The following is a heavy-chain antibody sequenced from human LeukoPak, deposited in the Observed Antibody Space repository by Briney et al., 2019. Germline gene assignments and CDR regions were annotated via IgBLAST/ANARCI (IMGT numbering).Heavy chain of an antibody. J-gene: IGHJ1*01. CDR2: ISSSSSTI. CDR3: AISGSYYPGAGEYFQH. CDR1: GFTFSSYS. Sequence: GGSLRLSCAASGFTFSSYSMSWVRQAPGKGLEWVSYISSSSSTIYYADSVKGRFTISRDNAKSSLYLQMNSLRDEDTAVYYCAISGSYYPGAGEYFQHWGQGTLVTVSS. D-gene: IGHD1-26*01. V-gene: IGHV3-48*02.